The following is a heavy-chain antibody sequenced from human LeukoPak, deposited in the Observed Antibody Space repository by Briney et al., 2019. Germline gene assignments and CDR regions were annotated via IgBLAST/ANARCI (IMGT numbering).Heavy chain of an antibody. CDR1: GYSISSASY. CDR3: ARGIGTSYESSRDAFDI. V-gene: IGHV4-38-2*01. CDR2: IYHSGSP. J-gene: IGHJ3*02. D-gene: IGHD3-22*01. Sequence: SETLSLTCAVSGYSISSASYWGWIRQPPGKGLEWIGNIYHSGSPYYNPSLKSRVTISVDTSKNQFSLKLTSVTAGDTAVYYCARGIGTSYESSRDAFDIWGQGTMVTVSS.